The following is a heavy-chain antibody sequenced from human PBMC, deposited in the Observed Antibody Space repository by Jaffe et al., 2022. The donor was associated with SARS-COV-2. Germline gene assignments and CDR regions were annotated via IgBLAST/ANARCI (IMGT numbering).Heavy chain of an antibody. J-gene: IGHJ6*02. D-gene: IGHD2-15*01. CDR2: TFYKSKFYN. CDR3: VRYSFSIRTMDV. V-gene: IGHV6-1*01. Sequence: QVQLQQSGPGLVKPSQTLSLTCAISGDSVSSNSVAWNWIRQSPSRGLEWLGRTFYKSKFYNDYAVSVRSRITINPDTSKNQFSLQLNSVTPEDTAVYYCVRYSFSIRTMDVWGQGTTVTVSS. CDR1: GDSVSSNSVA.